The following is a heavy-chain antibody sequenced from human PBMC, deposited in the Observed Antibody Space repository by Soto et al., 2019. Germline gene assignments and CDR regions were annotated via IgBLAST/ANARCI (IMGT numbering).Heavy chain of an antibody. CDR3: AKGIGSGWSHPFDY. J-gene: IGHJ4*02. D-gene: IGHD6-19*01. CDR2: IIPILGIA. CDR1: GGTFSSHT. V-gene: IGHV1-69*02. Sequence: SVKVSCKASGGTFSSHTINWVRQAPGQGLEWMGRIIPILGIANYAQKFQGRVTITADKSTSTAYMELSSLRSEDTAVYHCAKGIGSGWSHPFDYWGQGTLVTVSS.